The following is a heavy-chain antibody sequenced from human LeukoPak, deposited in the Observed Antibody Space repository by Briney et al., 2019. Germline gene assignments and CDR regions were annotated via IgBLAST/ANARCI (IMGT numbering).Heavy chain of an antibody. CDR2: ISYDGSNK. Sequence: PGRSLRLSCAASGFTFSSYAVHWVRQAPGKGLEWVAVISYDGSNKYYADSVKGRFTISRDNSKNTLYLQMNNLRAEDTAVYYCARTDDYGDYVFLKYFDYWGQGTLVTVSS. J-gene: IGHJ4*02. D-gene: IGHD4-17*01. CDR3: ARTDDYGDYVFLKYFDY. CDR1: GFTFSSYA. V-gene: IGHV3-30*04.